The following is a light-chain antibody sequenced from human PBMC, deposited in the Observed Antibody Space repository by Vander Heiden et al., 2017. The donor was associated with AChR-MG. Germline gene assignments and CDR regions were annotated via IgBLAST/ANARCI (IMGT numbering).Light chain of an antibody. CDR1: QSVSSG. J-gene: IGKJ4*01. Sequence: EIVMTQSPATLSVSPGERGTLSCRASQSVSSGLAWYQQKLGQAPRLLIYGASTRATGIPARFSGSRSGTDFTLTISSLQSEDFAVSYCQQDHNWPLTFGGGTKVEIK. CDR3: QQDHNWPLT. V-gene: IGKV3-15*01. CDR2: GAS.